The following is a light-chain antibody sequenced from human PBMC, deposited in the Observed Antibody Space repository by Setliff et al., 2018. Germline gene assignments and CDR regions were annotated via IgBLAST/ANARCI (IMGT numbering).Light chain of an antibody. CDR1: SSDVGYYNY. CDR3: SSYTSSSTRV. CDR2: EVS. J-gene: IGLJ1*01. V-gene: IGLV2-14*01. Sequence: QSVLTQPASVSGSPGQSITISCTGTSSDVGYYNYVSWCQQHPGKAPKLMIYEVSNRPSGVSNRFSGSKSGNTASLTISGLQAEDEADYYCSSYTSSSTRVFGTGTKVTVL.